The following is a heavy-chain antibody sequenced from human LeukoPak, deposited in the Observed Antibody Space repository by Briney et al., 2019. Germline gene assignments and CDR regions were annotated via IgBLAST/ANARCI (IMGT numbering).Heavy chain of an antibody. CDR2: MNPNSGNT. CDR1: GYTFTSYD. V-gene: IGHV1-8*01. J-gene: IGHJ4*02. Sequence: GASVKVSCKASGYTFTSYDINWVRQATGQGLEWMGWMNPNSGNTGYAQKFQGRVTMTRNTSISTAYMELSSLRSEDTAVYYCARAGRWQQPLGYWGQGTLVTVSS. CDR3: ARAGRWQQPLGY. D-gene: IGHD5-24*01.